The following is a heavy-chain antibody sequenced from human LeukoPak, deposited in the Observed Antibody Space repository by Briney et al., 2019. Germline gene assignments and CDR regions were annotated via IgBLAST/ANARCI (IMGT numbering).Heavy chain of an antibody. CDR2: IIPIFGTA. D-gene: IGHD6-6*01. V-gene: IGHV1-69*05. J-gene: IGHJ4*02. CDR3: ARGDSSSSWVYFDY. Sequence: SVKVSCKASGGTFSSYAISWVRQAPGQGLEWMGGIIPIFGTANYAQKFQGRVTITTDESTSTAYMELSSLRSEDTAVYYCARGDSSSSWVYFDYWGQGNLVTVSS. CDR1: GGTFSSYA.